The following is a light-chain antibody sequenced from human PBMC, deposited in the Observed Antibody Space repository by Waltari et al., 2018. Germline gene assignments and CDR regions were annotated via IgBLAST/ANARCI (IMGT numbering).Light chain of an antibody. J-gene: IGLJ3*02. CDR2: INSDGRH. V-gene: IGLV4-69*01. Sequence: QLALTQSPSASASLGASVKLPCTLDSGHLTNAVAWHQQHPERGPRYLMKINSDGRHSKGDEIPDRFSGSSSGAERYLTISSVQSDDEADYYCQTGGHGTWVFGGGTKLTVL. CDR1: SGHLTNA. CDR3: QTGGHGTWV.